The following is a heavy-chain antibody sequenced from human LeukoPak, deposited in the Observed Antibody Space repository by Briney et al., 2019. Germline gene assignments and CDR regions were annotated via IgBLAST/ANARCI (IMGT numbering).Heavy chain of an antibody. CDR1: GFSFNKYA. J-gene: IGHJ4*02. CDR2: IGGGGGST. CDR3: ARALRRFAAYYFDY. D-gene: IGHD5/OR15-5a*01. V-gene: IGHV3-23*01. Sequence: GGSLRLSCAASGFSFNKYAMTWVRQAPGKGLEWVSSIGGGGGSTLYADSVKGRFTIYRDNSKNTLYLQTNSLRAEDTAVYYCARALRRFAAYYFDYRGQGTLVTVSS.